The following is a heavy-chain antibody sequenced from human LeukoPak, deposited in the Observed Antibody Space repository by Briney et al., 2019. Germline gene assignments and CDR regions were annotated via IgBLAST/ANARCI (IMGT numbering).Heavy chain of an antibody. CDR2: IYYSGST. J-gene: IGHJ5*02. Sequence: SETLSLTCTVSGGSISSGGYYWSWIRQHPGKGLEWIGYIYYSGSTYYNPSLKSRVTISVDTSKNQFSLKLSSVTAADTAVYYCARGPVSYNWFDPWGQGTLVTVSS. CDR1: GGSISSGGYY. D-gene: IGHD2-8*01. CDR3: ARGPVSYNWFDP. V-gene: IGHV4-31*03.